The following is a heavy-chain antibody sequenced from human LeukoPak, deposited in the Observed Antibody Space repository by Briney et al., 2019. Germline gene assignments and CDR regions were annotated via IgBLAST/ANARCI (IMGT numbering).Heavy chain of an antibody. V-gene: IGHV3-48*03. Sequence: GGSLRLSCAASGFTFSSFEMNWVRRTPGKGLEWVSYISSSGSSIYYADSVKGRFTISRDNAKNSLYLQMNSLRAADTAVYYCARGQVTGDYVRDFDYWGQGTLVTVSS. CDR2: ISSSGSSI. D-gene: IGHD4-17*01. CDR1: GFTFSSFE. J-gene: IGHJ4*02. CDR3: ARGQVTGDYVRDFDY.